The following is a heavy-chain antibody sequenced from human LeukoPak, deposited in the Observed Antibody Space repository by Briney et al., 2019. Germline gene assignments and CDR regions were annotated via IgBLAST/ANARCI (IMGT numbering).Heavy chain of an antibody. J-gene: IGHJ6*02. CDR1: GITVSNNY. CDR3: ARDCYGGYPPGAMDV. Sequence: GGSLRLSCAASGITVSNNYMSWVRQAPGKGLEWVSVIHSAGSTFYSDSVKGRFTISRDNSNNTHDLQMNSLRAEDTAVYHCARDCYGGYPPGAMDVWGQGTTVTVSS. D-gene: IGHD4-17*01. V-gene: IGHV3-66*01. CDR2: IHSAGST.